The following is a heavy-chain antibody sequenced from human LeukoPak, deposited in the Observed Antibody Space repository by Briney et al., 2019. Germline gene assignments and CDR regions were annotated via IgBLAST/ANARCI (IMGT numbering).Heavy chain of an antibody. CDR3: AKDQVVSSGWYYPAFLPYYFDY. V-gene: IGHV3-23*01. D-gene: IGHD6-19*01. J-gene: IGHJ4*02. CDR1: GFTFSSYA. CDR2: ISGGGGST. Sequence: PGGSLRLSCAASGFTFSSYAMSWVRQAPGKGLEWVSVISGGGGSTHYADSVKGRFTISRDTSKNTLYLQMNSLRAEDTAVYYCAKDQVVSSGWYYPAFLPYYFDYWGQGTLVTVSS.